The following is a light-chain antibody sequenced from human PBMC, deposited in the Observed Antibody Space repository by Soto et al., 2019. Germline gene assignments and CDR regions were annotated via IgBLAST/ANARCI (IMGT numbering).Light chain of an antibody. CDR3: LQYNYWPRT. J-gene: IGKJ1*01. CDR1: QSVSSN. CDR2: GAS. V-gene: IGKV3-15*01. Sequence: EIVMPQSPATLSVSPGESATLSCRASQSVSSNLAWYQQKPGQAPRLLIYGASTRATGIPARFSGSGSGTEFTLTISSLQSEDFAVYYCLQYNYWPRTFGQGTKVDIK.